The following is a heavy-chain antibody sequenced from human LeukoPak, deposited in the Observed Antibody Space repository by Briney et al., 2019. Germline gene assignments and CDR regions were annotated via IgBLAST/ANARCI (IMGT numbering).Heavy chain of an antibody. Sequence: VASVKVSCKASGYTFSTSGISWVRQAPGQGLEWMGWISSYNGNTNYAQKHQGRVTMTTETSTSTVYMELRGLRSDDTAIYYCARDRGYSVYDRSDYWGQGTLVTVSS. V-gene: IGHV1-18*01. CDR3: ARDRGYSVYDRSDY. CDR1: GYTFSTSG. J-gene: IGHJ4*02. CDR2: ISSYNGNT. D-gene: IGHD5/OR15-5a*01.